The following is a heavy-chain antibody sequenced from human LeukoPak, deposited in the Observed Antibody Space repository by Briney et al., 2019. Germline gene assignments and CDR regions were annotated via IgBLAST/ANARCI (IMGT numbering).Heavy chain of an antibody. CDR2: ITSSGTYI. Sequence: GGSLRLSCATSGFTFNNYNMNWVRQAPGRALEWVSSITSSGTYIFYADSVKGRFTISRDNAKNSLYLQMNSLRAEDTAVYYCAELGITMIGGVWGKGTTVTISS. D-gene: IGHD3-10*02. CDR3: AELGITMIGGV. J-gene: IGHJ6*04. V-gene: IGHV3-21*01. CDR1: GFTFNNYN.